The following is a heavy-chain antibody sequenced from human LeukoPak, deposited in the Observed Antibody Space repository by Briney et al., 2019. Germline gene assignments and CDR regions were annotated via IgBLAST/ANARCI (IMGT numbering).Heavy chain of an antibody. V-gene: IGHV3-7*01. CDR2: IKQDGSEK. Sequence: PGGSLRLSCAASGFTFSSYWMSWVRQAPGKGLEWVANIKQDGSEKYYVDSVKGRFTISRDNAKNSLYLQMNSLRAEDTAVYYCAREVRITIFGVVIMDVWGKGTTVTVSS. CDR3: AREVRITIFGVVIMDV. D-gene: IGHD3-3*01. J-gene: IGHJ6*03. CDR1: GFTFSSYW.